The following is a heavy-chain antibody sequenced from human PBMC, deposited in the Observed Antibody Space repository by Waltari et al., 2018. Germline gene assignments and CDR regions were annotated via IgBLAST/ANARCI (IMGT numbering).Heavy chain of an antibody. D-gene: IGHD1-26*01. CDR2: INEDGIET. Sequence: EVQLVESGGGSVQPGGSLRLSCSVSGFSFITYWMNWVRQAPGKGLEWVGSINEDGIETYYADSVKGRFTISRDNGKTSLYLQMNSLRSEDTAVYYCARDRGYLVHDYWGQGTLVTVSA. V-gene: IGHV3-7*01. J-gene: IGHJ4*02. CDR3: ARDRGYLVHDY. CDR1: GFSFITYW.